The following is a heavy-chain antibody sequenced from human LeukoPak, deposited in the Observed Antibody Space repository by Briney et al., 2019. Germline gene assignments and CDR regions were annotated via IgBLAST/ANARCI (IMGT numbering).Heavy chain of an antibody. Sequence: GGSLRLSCAASGFIFSNYAMTWVRQAPGKGPEWVSSINEVDPNTYYADSVKGRFTVSRDNSKNTLYLQMNSLRVEDTAVYYCAKGLGELSVYAFDVWGQGTMVTVSS. D-gene: IGHD3-16*02. CDR3: AKGLGELSVYAFDV. J-gene: IGHJ3*01. CDR2: INEVDPNT. CDR1: GFIFSNYA. V-gene: IGHV3-23*01.